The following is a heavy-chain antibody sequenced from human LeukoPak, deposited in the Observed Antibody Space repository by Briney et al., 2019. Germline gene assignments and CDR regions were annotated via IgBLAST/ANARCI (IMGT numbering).Heavy chain of an antibody. CDR1: GFTFGDNA. V-gene: IGHV3-11*01. Sequence: SGGSLRLSCTVSGFTFGDNAMSWARQAPGKGLEWVSYISSSGSTIYYADSVKGRFTISRDNAKNSLYLQMNSLRAEDTAVYYCAREARSGSGSYYNPFDYWGQGTLVTVSS. CDR3: AREARSGSGSYYNPFDY. CDR2: ISSSGSTI. J-gene: IGHJ4*02. D-gene: IGHD3-10*01.